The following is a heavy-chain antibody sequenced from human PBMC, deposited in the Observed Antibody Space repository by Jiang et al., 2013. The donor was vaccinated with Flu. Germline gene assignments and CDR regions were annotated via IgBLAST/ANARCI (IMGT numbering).Heavy chain of an antibody. D-gene: IGHD3-22*01. J-gene: IGHJ5*02. Sequence: GPGLVKPSETLSLTCTVSGGSISSYYWSWIRQPPGKGLEWIGYIYYSGSTNYNPSLKSRVTISVDTSKNQFSLKLSSVTAADTAVYYCARERGRGSYYYDSSGHQYNWFDPWGQGTLVTVSS. V-gene: IGHV4-59*01. CDR1: GGSISSYY. CDR3: ARERGRGSYYYDSSGHQYNWFDP. CDR2: IYYSGST.